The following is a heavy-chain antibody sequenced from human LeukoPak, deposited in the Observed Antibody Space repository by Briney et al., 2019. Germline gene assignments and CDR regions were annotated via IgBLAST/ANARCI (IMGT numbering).Heavy chain of an antibody. V-gene: IGHV3-23*01. J-gene: IGHJ4*02. D-gene: IGHD6-6*01. CDR2: ISGSGGGT. CDR3: AKEDSSSSRYYFEY. Sequence: GGSLRLSCAASGFAFSTYAMSWVRQAPGMGLEWVSAISGSGGGTYYADSVKGRFTISRDNAKNTLYLLMNNLRAEDTAVYYCAKEDSSSSRYYFEYWGQGTLVTVSS. CDR1: GFAFSTYA.